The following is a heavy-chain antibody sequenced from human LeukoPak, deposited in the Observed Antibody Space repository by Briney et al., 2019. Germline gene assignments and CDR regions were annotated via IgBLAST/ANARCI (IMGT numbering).Heavy chain of an antibody. V-gene: IGHV3-30*02. Sequence: GGSLRLSCAASGFIFSSFGMHWVRQAPGKGLEWVAFIQDDESNKFYADSVKGRLTISRDNSKNTLFLQMNSLRPEDTALYYCAKQMVERPHYYYMDVWGKGTTVTVSS. CDR3: AKQMVERPHYYYMDV. CDR1: GFIFSSFG. J-gene: IGHJ6*03. D-gene: IGHD2-15*01. CDR2: IQDDESNK.